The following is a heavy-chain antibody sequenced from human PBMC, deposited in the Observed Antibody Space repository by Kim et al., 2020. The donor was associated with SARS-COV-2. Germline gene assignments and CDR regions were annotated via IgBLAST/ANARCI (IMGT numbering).Heavy chain of an antibody. V-gene: IGHV1-69*13. Sequence: SVKVSCKASGGTFSSYAISWVRQAPGQGLEWMGGIIPIFGTANYAQKFQGRVTITADESTSTAYMELSSLRSEDTAVYYCARDDGPEDYYGSGSYSTGGYWGQGTLVTVSS. CDR2: IIPIFGTA. CDR3: ARDDGPEDYYGSGSYSTGGY. J-gene: IGHJ4*02. CDR1: GGTFSSYA. D-gene: IGHD3-10*01.